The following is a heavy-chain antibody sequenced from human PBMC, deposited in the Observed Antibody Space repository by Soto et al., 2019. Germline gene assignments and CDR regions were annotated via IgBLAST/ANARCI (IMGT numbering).Heavy chain of an antibody. J-gene: IGHJ4*02. CDR2: LNPNSGDT. CDR1: GYTFSSYD. CDR3: ATSGGGWYLY. Sequence: QVQLVQSGAEVKKPGASVKVSCKASGYTFSSYDINWVRQATGQGLEWMGWLNPNSGDTGYAQKYQGRVTLTRNTSINTANIEMSSLTSDDTDVSYCATSGGGWYLYWGQGTLVTVSS. V-gene: IGHV1-8*01. D-gene: IGHD6-19*01.